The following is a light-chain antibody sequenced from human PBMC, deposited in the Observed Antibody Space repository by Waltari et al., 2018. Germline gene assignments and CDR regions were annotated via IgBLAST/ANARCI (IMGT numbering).Light chain of an antibody. J-gene: IGKJ5*01. V-gene: IGKV1-33*01. CDR1: QDISNY. Sequence: DIQMTQSPSSLSAFVGDTATITCQASQDISNYLNWYQQKPGNAPKLLIYDASHLEAGVPSRFSGSGYGADFTFSINGLHPEDMATYYCQQFDNFPVTFGQGTRLEIK. CDR2: DAS. CDR3: QQFDNFPVT.